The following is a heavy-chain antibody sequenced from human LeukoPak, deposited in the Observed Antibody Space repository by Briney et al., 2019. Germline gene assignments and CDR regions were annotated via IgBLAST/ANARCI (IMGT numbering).Heavy chain of an antibody. CDR2: INHSRST. Sequence: KPSETLSLTCAVYGGSFSGYYWSWIRQPPGKGLEWIGEINHSRSTNYNPSLKSRVTISVDTSKNQFSLKLSSVTAADTAVYYCARPSPSNWGQFDAFDIWGQGTMVTVSS. CDR3: ARPSPSNWGQFDAFDI. V-gene: IGHV4-34*01. J-gene: IGHJ3*02. CDR1: GGSFSGYY. D-gene: IGHD7-27*01.